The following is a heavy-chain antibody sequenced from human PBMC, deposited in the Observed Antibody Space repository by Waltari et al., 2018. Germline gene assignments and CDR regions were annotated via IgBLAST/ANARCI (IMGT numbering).Heavy chain of an antibody. V-gene: IGHV1-2*02. J-gene: IGHJ5*02. CDR1: GYTFTGYY. D-gene: IGHD6-6*01. CDR2: INPNHGGT. CDR3: ARDREYTSNWFDP. Sequence: QVQLVQSGAEVKKPGASVKVSCKASGYTFTGYYMHWVRQAPGQGLEWMGGINPNHGGTNYAQKFQGRGTMTRDTSISTAYMELSRLRSDDTAVYYCARDREYTSNWFDPWGQGTLVTVSS.